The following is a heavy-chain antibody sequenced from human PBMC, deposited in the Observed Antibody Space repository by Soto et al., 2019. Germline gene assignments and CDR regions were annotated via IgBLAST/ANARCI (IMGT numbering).Heavy chain of an antibody. J-gene: IGHJ5*02. CDR1: GFTFSRYA. CDR2: MSYDGRNE. V-gene: IGHV3-30*04. CDR3: VRGAGGQWRLPDR. D-gene: IGHD6-19*01. Sequence: QVLLVESGGGVVQPGRSLRLSCAASGFTFSRYAMSWVRQAPGKGLEWVAIMSYDGRNEYYVDSVKGRFTISRDNSNNELDLQLNSLRAEDAAVYYCVRGAGGQWRLPDRWGQGTLVTVSS.